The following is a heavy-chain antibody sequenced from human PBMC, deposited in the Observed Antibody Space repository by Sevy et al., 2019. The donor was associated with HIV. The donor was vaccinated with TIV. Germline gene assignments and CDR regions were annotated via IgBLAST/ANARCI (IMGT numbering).Heavy chain of an antibody. Sequence: GGSLRLSCVVSGFTFSNYYMSWVRQAPGKGLEWVSVISDSGGYTSYTDSVKGRFTISKDNSKNTLYLQMNSLRVENTAIYYCAIRACPIFDNWGQGTLVTVSS. CDR2: ISDSGGYT. J-gene: IGHJ4*02. CDR1: GFTFSNYY. D-gene: IGHD3-16*01. V-gene: IGHV3-23*01. CDR3: AIRACPIFDN.